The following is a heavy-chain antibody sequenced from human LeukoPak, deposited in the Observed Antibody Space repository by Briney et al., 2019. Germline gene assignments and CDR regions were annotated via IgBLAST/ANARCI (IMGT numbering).Heavy chain of an antibody. CDR3: VRLQPNTGEWAFDN. CDR1: GGSISSSSYY. CDR2: IYYSGST. D-gene: IGHD1-1*01. Sequence: PSETLSLTCTVSGGSISSSSYYWGWIRQPPGKGLEWIGSIYYSGSTYYNPSLKSRVTISVDTSKNQFSLKLSSVTAADTAVYHCVRLQPNTGEWAFDNWGQGTLVTVS. V-gene: IGHV4-39*01. J-gene: IGHJ3*02.